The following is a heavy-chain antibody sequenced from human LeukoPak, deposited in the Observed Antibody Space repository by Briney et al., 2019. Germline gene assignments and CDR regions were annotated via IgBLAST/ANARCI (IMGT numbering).Heavy chain of an antibody. V-gene: IGHV3-23*01. CDR1: GFTFSSYG. CDR3: ARAITMVRGVIITNYYYYYMDV. J-gene: IGHJ6*03. CDR2: ISGSGGST. D-gene: IGHD3-10*01. Sequence: GGSLRLSCAASGFTFSSYGMSWVRQAPGKGLEWVSAISGSGGSTYYADSVKGRFTISRDNSKNTLYLQMNSLRAEDTAVYYCARAITMVRGVIITNYYYYYMDVWGKGTTVTISS.